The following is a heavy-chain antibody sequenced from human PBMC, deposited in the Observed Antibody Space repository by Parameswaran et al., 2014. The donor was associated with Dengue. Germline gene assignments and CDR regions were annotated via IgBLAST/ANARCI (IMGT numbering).Heavy chain of an antibody. J-gene: IGHJ6*02. CDR3: ARVGGYCSSTSCLGTPSYGMDV. Sequence: WVRQAPGQGLEWMGRIIPILGTANYAQKFQGRVTITADESTSTAYMELSSLRSEDTAVYYCARVGGYCSSTSCLGTPSYGMDVWGQGTTVTVSS. D-gene: IGHD2-2*01. V-gene: IGHV1-69*11. CDR2: IIPILGTA.